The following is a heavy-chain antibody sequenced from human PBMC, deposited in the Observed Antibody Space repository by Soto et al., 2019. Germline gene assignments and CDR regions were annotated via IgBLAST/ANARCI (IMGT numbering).Heavy chain of an antibody. V-gene: IGHV1-8*02. CDR3: ARGVVVPAAMGGYYYYYYMDV. J-gene: IGHJ6*03. CDR2: INANNGKT. Sequence: ASVTVSYKASGYTFITYGITWVRQAPGQGLEWMGWINANNGKTYYEQKFQGRVNMTRNTSISTAYMELSSLRSEDTAVYYCARGVVVPAAMGGYYYYYYMDVWGKGTTVTVSS. D-gene: IGHD2-2*01. CDR1: GYTFITYG.